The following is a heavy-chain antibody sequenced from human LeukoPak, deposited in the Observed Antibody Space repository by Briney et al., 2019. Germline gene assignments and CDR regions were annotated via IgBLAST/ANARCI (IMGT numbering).Heavy chain of an antibody. Sequence: GGSLRLSCAASGFTFSDYNMSWIRQAPGKGLEWVSYISSSGSTIYYADSVKGRFTISRDNAKNSLYLQMNSLRAEDTAVYYCARAPGGYQLPKHFDYWGQGTLVTVSS. V-gene: IGHV3-11*01. D-gene: IGHD2-2*01. CDR3: ARAPGGYQLPKHFDY. CDR2: ISSSGSTI. CDR1: GFTFSDYN. J-gene: IGHJ4*02.